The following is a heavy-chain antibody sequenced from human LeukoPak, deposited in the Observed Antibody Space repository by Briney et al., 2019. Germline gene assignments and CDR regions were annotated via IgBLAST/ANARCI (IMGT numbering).Heavy chain of an antibody. Sequence: SETLSLTCAVYGGSFSGYYWSWIRQPPGKGLEWIGEINHSGSTNYNPSLKSRVTISVDTSKNQFSLKLSSVTAADTAVYYCERGLLGRKYCSSTSCYGIYYYYYMDVWGKGTTVTVSS. CDR3: ERGLLGRKYCSSTSCYGIYYYYYMDV. J-gene: IGHJ6*03. V-gene: IGHV4-34*01. CDR2: INHSGST. D-gene: IGHD2-2*01. CDR1: GGSFSGYY.